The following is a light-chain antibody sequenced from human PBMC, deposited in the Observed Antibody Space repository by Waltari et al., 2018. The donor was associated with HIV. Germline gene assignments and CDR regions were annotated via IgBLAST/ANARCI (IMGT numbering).Light chain of an antibody. CDR1: QNLFHTSTNRNY. CDR3: QQYYSLPLT. J-gene: IGKJ3*01. Sequence: DIVMPHYQDSLVVSHGARATINCKSSQNLFHTSTNRNYLAWFQKKPGQPPKLLNYWASIRESGVPERFSGSGSMTDFTLTIISLQAEDVAVYYCQQYYSLPLTFGPGTKVDIK. CDR2: WAS. V-gene: IGKV4-1*01.